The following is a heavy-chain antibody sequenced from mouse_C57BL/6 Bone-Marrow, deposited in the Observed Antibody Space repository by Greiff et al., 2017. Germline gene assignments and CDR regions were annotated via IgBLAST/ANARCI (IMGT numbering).Heavy chain of an antibody. V-gene: IGHV1-18*01. CDR3: ARRGYYGSSSWCAY. CDR2: INPNNGGT. CDR1: GYTFTDYN. J-gene: IGHJ3*01. D-gene: IGHD1-1*01. Sequence: VQLKQSGPELVKPGASVKIPCKASGYTFTDYNMDWVKQSHGKSLEWIGDINPNNGGTIYNQKFKGKATLTVDKSSSTAYMALRSLTSEDTAVYYGARRGYYGSSSWCAYWGQGTLVTVSA.